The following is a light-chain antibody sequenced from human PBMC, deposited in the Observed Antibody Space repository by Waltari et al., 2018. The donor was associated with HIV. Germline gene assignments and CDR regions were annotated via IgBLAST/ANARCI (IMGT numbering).Light chain of an antibody. Sequence: DIQMTQSPFFVSASVGDRVTLTCRASQAISSWLTWYQQRPGAAPKLLIYASSTLQSGVPTRFSGGRSGANFTLTISSLQPEDFATYFCQQADGVPWTFGQGTKVEMK. CDR1: QAISSW. CDR2: ASS. J-gene: IGKJ1*01. V-gene: IGKV1-12*01. CDR3: QQADGVPWT.